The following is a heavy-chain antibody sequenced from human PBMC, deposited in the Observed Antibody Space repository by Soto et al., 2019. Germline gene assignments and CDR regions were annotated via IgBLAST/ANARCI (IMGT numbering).Heavy chain of an antibody. D-gene: IGHD6-19*01. J-gene: IGHJ4*02. CDR2: IIPLFGTA. CDR3: ARPKGSYSSGYYYFDY. V-gene: IGHV1-69*13. Sequence: PVKVSCKTSGGTFSTYAIYRLRQAPGQGLEWMGAIIPLFGTADYAQKFQGRVTITADESTSTAYMELSSLRSEDTAVYYCARPKGSYSSGYYYFDYWGQGTLVTVSS. CDR1: GGTFSTYA.